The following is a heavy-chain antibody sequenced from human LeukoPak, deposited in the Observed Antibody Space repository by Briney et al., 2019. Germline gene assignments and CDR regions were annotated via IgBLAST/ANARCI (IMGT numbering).Heavy chain of an antibody. Sequence: SETLSLTCAVYGGSFSGNYWTWIRQPPGKGLEWIGEISHSGSTNYNPSLKSRLTISVDTSKNQFSLKLSSVTAADTAVYYCARVRGGFDYWGQGTLVTVSS. J-gene: IGHJ4*02. CDR1: GGSFSGNY. CDR2: ISHSGST. V-gene: IGHV4-34*01. CDR3: ARVRGGFDY. D-gene: IGHD3-10*01.